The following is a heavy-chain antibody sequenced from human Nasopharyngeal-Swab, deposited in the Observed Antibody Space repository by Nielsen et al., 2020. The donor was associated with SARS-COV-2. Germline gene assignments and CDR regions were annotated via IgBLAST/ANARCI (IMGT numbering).Heavy chain of an antibody. Sequence: ASVKVSCKASGDTFTSYYMHWVRQAPGQGLEWMGIINPSGGSTSYAQKFQGRVTMTRDTSTSTVYMELSSLRSEDTAVYYCARRYSSSSRGRAFDIWGQGTMVTVSS. J-gene: IGHJ3*02. CDR1: GDTFTSYY. V-gene: IGHV1-46*01. CDR3: ARRYSSSSRGRAFDI. D-gene: IGHD6-6*01. CDR2: INPSGGST.